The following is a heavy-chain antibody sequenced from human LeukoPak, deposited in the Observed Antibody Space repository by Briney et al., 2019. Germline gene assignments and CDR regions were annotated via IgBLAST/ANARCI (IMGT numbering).Heavy chain of an antibody. J-gene: IGHJ5*02. D-gene: IGHD1-26*01. CDR2: IYYSGST. CDR1: GGSISSSSYY. Sequence: SETLSLTCTVSGGSISSSSYYWGWIRQPPGKGLGWIGSIYYSGSTYYNPSLKSRVTISVVTSKNQFSLKLSSVTAADTAVYYCARGVWELFPGAWFDPWGQGTLVTVSS. V-gene: IGHV4-39*01. CDR3: ARGVWELFPGAWFDP.